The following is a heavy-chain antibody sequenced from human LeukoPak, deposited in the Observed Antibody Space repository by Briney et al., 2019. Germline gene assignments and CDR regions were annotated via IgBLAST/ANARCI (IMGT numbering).Heavy chain of an antibody. J-gene: IGHJ4*02. CDR1: GGSITSDY. D-gene: IGHD6-13*01. CDR3: ARGSIAVAALVHFDY. V-gene: IGHV4-59*01. Sequence: KPSETLSLTCSVSGGSITSDYWSWIRQPPGKGLEWIGYIYYSGSTNYNPSLKSRVTIAVDTSKNQFSLKLSSVTAADTAVYYCARGSIAVAALVHFDYWCQGTLVTVSS. CDR2: IYYSGST.